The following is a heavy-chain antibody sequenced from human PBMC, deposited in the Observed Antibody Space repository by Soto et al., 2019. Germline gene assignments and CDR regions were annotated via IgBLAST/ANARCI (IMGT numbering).Heavy chain of an antibody. J-gene: IGHJ6*02. Sequence: QVQLVQSGAEVKKPGSSVKVSCKASGGTFSSYAISWVRQAPGQGLEWMGGIIPIFGTANYAQKFQGRVTITADESTSTAYMELSSLRSEDTAVYYCARDYGEQWLVHLNYYYYGMDVWGQGTTVTVSS. CDR3: ARDYGEQWLVHLNYYYYGMDV. CDR2: IIPIFGTA. V-gene: IGHV1-69*01. D-gene: IGHD6-19*01. CDR1: GGTFSSYA.